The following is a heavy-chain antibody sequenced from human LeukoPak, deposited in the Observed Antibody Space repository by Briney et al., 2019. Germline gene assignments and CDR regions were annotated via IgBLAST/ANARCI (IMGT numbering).Heavy chain of an antibody. J-gene: IGHJ4*02. D-gene: IGHD3-22*01. CDR3: ARGRNYYDSSGYYYFDY. CDR2: INSDGSST. Sequence: GGSLRLSCAASGFTFSSYWMHWVRQAPGKGLVWVSRINSDGSSTNYADSVKGRFTISRDNSKNTLYLQMNSLRAEDTAVYYCARGRNYYDSSGYYYFDYWGQGTLVTASS. V-gene: IGHV3-74*01. CDR1: GFTFSSYW.